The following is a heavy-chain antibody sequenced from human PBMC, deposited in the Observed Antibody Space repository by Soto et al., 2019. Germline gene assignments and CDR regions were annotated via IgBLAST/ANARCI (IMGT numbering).Heavy chain of an antibody. Sequence: PGGSLRLSCAASGFTFSSYAMSWVRQAPGKGLEWVSAISGSGGSTYYADSVKGRFTISRDNSKNTLYLQMNSLRAEDTAVYYCAKVYDYIWGSYRSAIYFFDYWGQGTLVTVSS. V-gene: IGHV3-23*01. J-gene: IGHJ4*02. D-gene: IGHD3-16*02. CDR3: AKVYDYIWGSYRSAIYFFDY. CDR1: GFTFSSYA. CDR2: ISGSGGST.